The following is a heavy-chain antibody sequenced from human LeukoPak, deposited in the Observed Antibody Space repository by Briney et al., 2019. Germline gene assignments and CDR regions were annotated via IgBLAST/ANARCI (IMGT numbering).Heavy chain of an antibody. CDR2: IYYSGST. J-gene: IGHJ6*03. V-gene: IGHV4-39*07. CDR1: GGSISSSSYY. Sequence: PSETLSLTCTVSGGSISSSSYYWGWIRQPPGKGLEWIGSIYYSGSTYYNPSLKSRVTISVDTSKNQFSLKLSSVTAADTAVYYCARISSSWRYYYYYYYMDVWGKGTTVTVSS. D-gene: IGHD6-13*01. CDR3: ARISSSWRYYYYYYYMDV.